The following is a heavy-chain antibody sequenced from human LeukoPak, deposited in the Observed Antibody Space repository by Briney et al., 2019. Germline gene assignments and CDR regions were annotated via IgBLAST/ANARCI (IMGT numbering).Heavy chain of an antibody. D-gene: IGHD4-23*01. CDR2: IYLNDDK. CDR1: GFSLSTSGVG. Sequence: SGPTLVNPTQTLTLTCTFSGFSLSTSGVGVGWIRQPPGNALDWLALIYLNDDKRYSRSLKSRLTITKDTSKNQVVLTMTNMDPVDTATYYCAHIHSELPFDYWGQGTLVTVSS. V-gene: IGHV2-5*01. CDR3: AHIHSELPFDY. J-gene: IGHJ4*02.